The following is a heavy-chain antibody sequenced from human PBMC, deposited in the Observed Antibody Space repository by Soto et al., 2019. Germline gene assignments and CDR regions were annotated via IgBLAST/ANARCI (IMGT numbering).Heavy chain of an antibody. D-gene: IGHD6-19*01. V-gene: IGHV1-3*01. J-gene: IGHJ4*02. CDR2: INAGNGNT. Sequence: ASVKVSCKASGYTFTSYAMHWVRQAPGQRLEWMGWINAGNGNTKYSQKFQGRVTITRDTSASTAYMELSSLRSEDTAVYYCGVLAVASQYYFDYWGQGTLVTVSS. CDR1: GYTFTSYA. CDR3: GVLAVASQYYFDY.